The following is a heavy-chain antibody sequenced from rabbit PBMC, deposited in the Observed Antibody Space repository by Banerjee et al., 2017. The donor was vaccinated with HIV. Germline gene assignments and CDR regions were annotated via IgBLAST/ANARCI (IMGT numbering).Heavy chain of an antibody. CDR1: GFSFSNKYV. J-gene: IGHJ4*01. CDR2: INTSSGNT. D-gene: IGHD1-1*01. Sequence: QSLEESGGDLVKPEGSLTLTCTASGFSFSNKYVMCWVRQAPGKGLEWIACINTSSGNTVYATWAKGRFTISKTSWTTVTLQMTSLTAADTATYFCARDLGGVIGWNFGLWGPGTLVTVS. V-gene: IGHV1S40*01. CDR3: ARDLGGVIGWNFGL.